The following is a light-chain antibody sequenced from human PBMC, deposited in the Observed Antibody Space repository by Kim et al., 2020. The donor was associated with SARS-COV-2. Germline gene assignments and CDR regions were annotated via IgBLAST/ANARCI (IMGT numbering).Light chain of an antibody. CDR2: LAS. V-gene: IGKV1-5*03. J-gene: IGKJ2*01. Sequence: DIQMTQSPSTLSASVGDRVTITCRASQTISTWLAWYQQKPGKAPKLLLYLASTLESGVPSRFSGSGSGTEFTLTIDSLQPYDFATYYCQHYIRFPYTFGQGTKLEI. CDR1: QTISTW. CDR3: QHYIRFPYT.